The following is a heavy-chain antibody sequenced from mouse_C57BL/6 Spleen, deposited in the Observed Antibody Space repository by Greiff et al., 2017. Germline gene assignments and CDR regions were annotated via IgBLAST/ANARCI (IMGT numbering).Heavy chain of an antibody. V-gene: IGHV1-53*01. CDR2: INPSNGGT. CDR1: GYTFTSYW. Sequence: QVQLQQPGTELVKPGASVKLSCKASGYTFTSYWMHWVKQRPGQGLGWIGNINPSNGGTNYNQKFKSKATLTVDKSSSTAYMQLSSLTSEDSAVYYCARSVIGDGYYVYFDYWGQGTTLTVSS. CDR3: ARSVIGDGYYVYFDY. D-gene: IGHD2-3*01. J-gene: IGHJ2*01.